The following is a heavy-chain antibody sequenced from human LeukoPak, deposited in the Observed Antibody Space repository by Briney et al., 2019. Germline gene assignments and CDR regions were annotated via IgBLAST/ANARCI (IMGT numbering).Heavy chain of an antibody. J-gene: IGHJ6*02. V-gene: IGHV3-53*01. CDR2: IYSGGRT. Sequence: GGSLRLSCAASGFTVSSNYMSWVRQAPGKGLEWVSVIYSGGRTYYADSVKGRFTISRDNAKNTLYLQMSGLRVEDTAVYHCASDSPYYGMDVWGQGTTVTVSS. CDR3: ASDSPYYGMDV. CDR1: GFTVSSNY.